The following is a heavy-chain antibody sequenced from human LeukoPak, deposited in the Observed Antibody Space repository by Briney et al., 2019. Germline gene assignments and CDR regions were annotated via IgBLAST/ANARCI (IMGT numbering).Heavy chain of an antibody. V-gene: IGHV1-2*04. D-gene: IGHD3-10*01. CDR2: INPNSGGT. J-gene: IGHJ4*02. Sequence: GASVKVSCKASGYTFTGYYMHWVRQAPGQGLEWMGWINPNSGGTNYAQKFQGWVTMTRDTSISTAYMELSRLRSDDTAVYYCARVGITMVRGVIITEDAFDIWGQGTLVTVSS. CDR1: GYTFTGYY. CDR3: ARVGITMVRGVIITEDAFDI.